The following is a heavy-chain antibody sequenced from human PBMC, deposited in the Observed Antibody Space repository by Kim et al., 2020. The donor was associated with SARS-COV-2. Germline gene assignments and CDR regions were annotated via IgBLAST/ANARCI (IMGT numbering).Heavy chain of an antibody. CDR2: TYYRSKWYR. D-gene: IGHD6-13*01. Sequence: SQTLSLTCAISGDRVSSDSASWNWIRQSPSRGLEWLGRTYYRSKWYRDYAVSLKSRLSINADTSKNQFSLQLNSVTPEDTALYYCVREHKLIVAAGFDYWGQGTLVTVSS. J-gene: IGHJ4*02. CDR3: VREHKLIVAAGFDY. V-gene: IGHV6-1*01. CDR1: GDRVSSDSAS.